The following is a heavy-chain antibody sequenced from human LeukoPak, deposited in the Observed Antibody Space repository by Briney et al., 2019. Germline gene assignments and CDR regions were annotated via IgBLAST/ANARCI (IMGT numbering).Heavy chain of an antibody. CDR3: AREPETYYYYYMDV. V-gene: IGHV3-48*01. Sequence: AGSLRLSCAGSGCTLSSYSMHWIRQAPGKGLEWIAYISSGSSTIYYADSVKGRFTVSRDNAKNSLFLQMNSLRVEDTALYYCAREPETYYYYYMDVWGEGTTVTVSS. CDR1: GCTLSSYS. CDR2: ISSGSSTI. J-gene: IGHJ6*03.